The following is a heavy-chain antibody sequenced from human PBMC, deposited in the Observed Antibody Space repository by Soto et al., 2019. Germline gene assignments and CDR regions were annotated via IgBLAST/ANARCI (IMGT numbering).Heavy chain of an antibody. CDR2: IRSKGYGGTT. CDR3: ASLTSWSQEYYYGMDV. D-gene: IGHD2-2*01. V-gene: IGHV3-49*03. Sequence: PGGSLRLSCTGSGFTFGDFGMSWFRQAPGKGLEWLSFIRSKGYGGTTESAASVRGRFITSRDDSKSIAYLQMNSLKTEETAVYYCASLTSWSQEYYYGMDVWGQGTTVTVSS. J-gene: IGHJ6*02. CDR1: GFTFGDFG.